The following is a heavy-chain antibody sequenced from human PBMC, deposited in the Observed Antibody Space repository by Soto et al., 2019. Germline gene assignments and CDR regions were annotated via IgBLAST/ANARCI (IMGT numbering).Heavy chain of an antibody. CDR2: SNHSGST. D-gene: IGHD6-6*01. CDR1: GGSFSGYY. V-gene: IGHV4-34*01. Sequence: QVQLQQWGAGLLKPSETLSLTCAVYGGSFSGYYWSWIRQPPGKGLEWIGESNHSGSTNYNPSLTSRVTKSVDTSKNLFALKLSSVTAGGMAVYYWARQAYSSSSEGFSGMDVWGQGTTVPVSS. J-gene: IGHJ6*02. CDR3: ARQAYSSSSEGFSGMDV.